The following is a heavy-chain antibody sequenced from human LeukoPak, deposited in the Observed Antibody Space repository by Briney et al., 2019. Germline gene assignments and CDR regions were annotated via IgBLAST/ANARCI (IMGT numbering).Heavy chain of an antibody. CDR2: IYYSGST. J-gene: IGHJ4*02. Sequence: SETLSLTCTVSGGSISSYYWSWIRQPPGKGLEWIGYIYYSGSTNYNPSLKSRVTISVDTSKNQISLKLSSVTAADTAVYYCARDNGDQVYLWYFDYWGQGTLVIVSS. CDR1: GGSISSYY. D-gene: IGHD4-17*01. CDR3: ARDNGDQVYLWYFDY. V-gene: IGHV4-59*01.